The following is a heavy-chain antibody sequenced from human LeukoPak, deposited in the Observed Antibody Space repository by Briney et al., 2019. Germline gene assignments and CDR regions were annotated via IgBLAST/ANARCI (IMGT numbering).Heavy chain of an antibody. CDR1: GGSFSGYY. J-gene: IGHJ4*02. V-gene: IGHV4-34*01. D-gene: IGHD2-2*02. CDR2: INHSGSA. CDR3: ARGLYCSSNSCYKDY. Sequence: KPSETLSLTCAVYGGSFSGYYWSWIRQPPGKGLEWIGEINHSGSADYNPSLKSRLTISVDRSKNQFSLKLSSVTAADTAVYYCARGLYCSSNSCYKDYWGQGTPVTVSS.